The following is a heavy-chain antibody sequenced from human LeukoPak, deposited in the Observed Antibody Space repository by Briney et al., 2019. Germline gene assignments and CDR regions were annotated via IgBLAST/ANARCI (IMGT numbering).Heavy chain of an antibody. Sequence: PSETLSLTCAVYGGSFSGYYWSWIRQPAGKGLEWIGRVYSSGSTNYNPSLKSRVTMSVDTSKNQFSLRLSSVTAADTAVYYCARDRRSHFDYWGQGTLVTVSS. J-gene: IGHJ4*02. D-gene: IGHD3-10*01. V-gene: IGHV4-4*07. CDR1: GGSFSGYY. CDR3: ARDRRSHFDY. CDR2: VYSSGST.